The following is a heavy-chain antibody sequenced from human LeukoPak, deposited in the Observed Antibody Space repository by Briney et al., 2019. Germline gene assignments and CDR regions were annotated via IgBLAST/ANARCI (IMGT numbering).Heavy chain of an antibody. CDR2: IIPILGTA. CDR1: GGTFSSYA. J-gene: IGHJ4*02. D-gene: IGHD2-8*01. V-gene: IGHV1-69*10. Sequence: EASVKVSCKASGGTFSSYAISWVRQAPGQGLEWMGGIIPILGTANYAQKFQGRVTITADKSTSTAYMELSSLRSEDTAVYYCARESLNAGFDYWGQGTLVTVSS. CDR3: ARESLNAGFDY.